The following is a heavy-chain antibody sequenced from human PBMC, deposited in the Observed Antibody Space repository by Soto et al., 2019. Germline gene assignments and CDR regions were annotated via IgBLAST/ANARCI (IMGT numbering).Heavy chain of an antibody. CDR1: GFTFSSYG. Sequence: GGSLRLSCAASGFTFSSYGMHWVRQAPGKGLEWVAVIWYDGSNKYYADSVKGRFTISRDNSKNTPYLQMNSLRAEGTAVYYCARDVDTATYYYYGMDVWGQGTTVTVSS. J-gene: IGHJ6*02. CDR2: IWYDGSNK. D-gene: IGHD5-18*01. V-gene: IGHV3-33*01. CDR3: ARDVDTATYYYYGMDV.